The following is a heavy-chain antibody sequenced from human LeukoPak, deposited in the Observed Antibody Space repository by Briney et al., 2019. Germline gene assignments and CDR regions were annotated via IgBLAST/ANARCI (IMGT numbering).Heavy chain of an antibody. Sequence: GSLRLSCAASGFTSSSYSMNWVRQAPGKGLEGLSYISYTGTTISYADSVKGRFTISRDNSKNTLYLQMNSLRAEDTAVYYCAKEGYCSSTSCYLRYFQHWGQGTLVTVSS. CDR3: AKEGYCSSTSCYLRYFQH. D-gene: IGHD2-2*01. J-gene: IGHJ1*01. V-gene: IGHV3-48*01. CDR2: ISYTGTTI. CDR1: GFTSSSYS.